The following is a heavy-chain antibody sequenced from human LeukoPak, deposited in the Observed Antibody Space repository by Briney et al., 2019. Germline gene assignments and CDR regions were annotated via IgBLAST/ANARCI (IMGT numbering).Heavy chain of an antibody. CDR3: ARDGDIVLMVYAPPVDAFDI. Sequence: ASVNVSCKASGYTFTSYAIHWVRQAPGQRLEWMGWISAGNGNTKYSQKFQGRVTITRDTSASTAYMELSSLRSEDTAVYYCARDGDIVLMVYAPPVDAFDIWGQGTMVTVSS. CDR1: GYTFTSYA. J-gene: IGHJ3*02. D-gene: IGHD2-8*01. V-gene: IGHV1-3*01. CDR2: ISAGNGNT.